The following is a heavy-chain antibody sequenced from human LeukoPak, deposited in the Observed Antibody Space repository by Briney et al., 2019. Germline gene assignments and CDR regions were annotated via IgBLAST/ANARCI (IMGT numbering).Heavy chain of an antibody. Sequence: GGSLRLSCAASGFTFSSYAMHWVRQAPGKGLEWVAVISYDGSNKYYADSVKGRFTISRDNSKNTLYLQMNSLRAEDTAVYYCARQGSVVAANFDYWGQGTLVTVSS. V-gene: IGHV3-30-3*01. CDR2: ISYDGSNK. D-gene: IGHD2-15*01. CDR3: ARQGSVVAANFDY. J-gene: IGHJ4*02. CDR1: GFTFSSYA.